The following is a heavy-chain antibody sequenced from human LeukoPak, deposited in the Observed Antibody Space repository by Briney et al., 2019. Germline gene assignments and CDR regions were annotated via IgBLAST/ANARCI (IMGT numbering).Heavy chain of an antibody. CDR3: ARESLSGGIAAADPFDY. CDR2: VIPILNIA. Sequence: SVKVSCKASGGTFNRHAFSWVRQAPGQGLEWMGRVIPILNIANSAQKFQDRVTITADKSTSTAYMELSSLRSEDTAVYYCARESLSGGIAAADPFDYWGQGTLVTVSS. J-gene: IGHJ4*02. CDR1: GGTFNRHA. D-gene: IGHD6-13*01. V-gene: IGHV1-69*04.